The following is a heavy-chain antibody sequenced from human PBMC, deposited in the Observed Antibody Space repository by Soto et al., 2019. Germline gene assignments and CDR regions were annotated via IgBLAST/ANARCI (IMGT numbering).Heavy chain of an antibody. J-gene: IGHJ4*02. CDR3: ARDKSPYSSGWHNRHFEY. CDR2: MSYDGGNK. D-gene: IGHD6-19*01. V-gene: IGHV3-30-3*01. Sequence: QVQLVESGGGVVQPGRSLRLSCAASGFTFSSYAMHWVRQAPGKGLEWVAVMSYDGGNKYYADSVKGRFTISRDNSKNTLYLQMNSLRAEDTAVYYCARDKSPYSSGWHNRHFEYWGQGTLVTVSS. CDR1: GFTFSSYA.